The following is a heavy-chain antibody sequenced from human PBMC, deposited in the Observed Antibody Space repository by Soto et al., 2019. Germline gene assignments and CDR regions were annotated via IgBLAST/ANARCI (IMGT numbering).Heavy chain of an antibody. V-gene: IGHV3-23*01. CDR3: AEDFFGAVATNDAFDI. J-gene: IGHJ3*02. D-gene: IGHD2-15*01. CDR2: ISGTGGST. CDR1: GFTFSIYA. Sequence: EVQLLESGGGLVQPGGSLRLSCAASGFTFSIYAMSWVRQAPGKGLEWVSAISGTGGSTYYADSVKGRFTISRDNSMNTLDLQMNCLRAEDTAVYYCAEDFFGAVATNDAFDIWGQGTMVTVSS.